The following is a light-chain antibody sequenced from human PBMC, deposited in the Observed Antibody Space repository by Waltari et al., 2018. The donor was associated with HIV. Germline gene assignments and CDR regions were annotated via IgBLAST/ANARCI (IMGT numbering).Light chain of an antibody. CDR3: SSYATGNTYV. Sequence: QSALTQPASVSGSPGQSITIHCTGTNSHIGKYNLVSWYQQHPGKVPKVLIFEVTTRPSGISHRFSGSKSDNTASLTISGLQAEDEADYYCSSYATGNTYVFGTGTSVTVL. CDR2: EVT. CDR1: NSHIGKYNL. J-gene: IGLJ1*01. V-gene: IGLV2-23*02.